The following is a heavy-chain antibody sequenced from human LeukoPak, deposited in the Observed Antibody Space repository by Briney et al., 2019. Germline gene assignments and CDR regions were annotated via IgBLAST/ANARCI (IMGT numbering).Heavy chain of an antibody. CDR2: ISSKANSYAT. CDR1: GFTFSGSS. J-gene: IGHJ4*02. D-gene: IGHD1/OR15-1a*01. CDR3: STRITGTTGTDY. V-gene: IGHV3-73*01. Sequence: GGSLKLSCAASGFTFSGSSMHWVRQAPGKGLEWAGRISSKANSYATVYAESVKGTFTISRDDSKNTAYLQMNSLKTEDTAVYYCSTRITGTTGTDYWGQGTLVTVSS.